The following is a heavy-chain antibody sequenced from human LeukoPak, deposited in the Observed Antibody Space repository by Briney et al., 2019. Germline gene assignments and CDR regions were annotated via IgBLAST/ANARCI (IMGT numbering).Heavy chain of an antibody. CDR1: GGSFSGYY. Sequence: SETLSLTCAVYGGSFSGYYWSWIRQPPGKGLEWIGEINHSGSTNYNPSLKSRVTISVDTSKNQFSLKLSSVTAADTAVYYCARDSRYDFWSGLDYWGQGTLVTVSS. CDR3: ARDSRYDFWSGLDY. V-gene: IGHV4-34*01. J-gene: IGHJ4*02. D-gene: IGHD3-3*01. CDR2: INHSGST.